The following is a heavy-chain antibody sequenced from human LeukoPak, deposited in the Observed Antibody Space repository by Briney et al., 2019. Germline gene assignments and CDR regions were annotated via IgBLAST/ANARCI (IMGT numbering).Heavy chain of an antibody. CDR3: ARQHTGYDILTGYNLDY. CDR2: INHSGST. D-gene: IGHD3-9*01. CDR1: GGSFSGYY. V-gene: IGHV4-34*01. Sequence: PSETLSLTCAVYGGSFSGYYWSWIRQPPGKGLEWIGEINHSGSTNYNPSLKSRVTISVDTSKNQFSLKLSSVTAADTAVYYCARQHTGYDILTGYNLDYWGQGTLVTVSS. J-gene: IGHJ4*02.